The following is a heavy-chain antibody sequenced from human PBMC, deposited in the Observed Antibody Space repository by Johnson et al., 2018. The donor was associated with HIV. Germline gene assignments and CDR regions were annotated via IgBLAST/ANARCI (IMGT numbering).Heavy chain of an antibody. CDR2: ISSSDSTI. V-gene: IGHV3-11*04. J-gene: IGHJ3*02. CDR1: GFTFSDYY. Sequence: QVQLVESGGGLVRPGGSLRLSCAASGFTFSDYYMSWIRQAPGKGLEWISYISSSDSTIYSADSVKGRFTVSREDAKNSLYLQMNSLRAGDTALYYCARAVCRGGRCYSHDAFDIWGQGTMVTVSS. CDR3: ARAVCRGGRCYSHDAFDI. D-gene: IGHD2-15*01.